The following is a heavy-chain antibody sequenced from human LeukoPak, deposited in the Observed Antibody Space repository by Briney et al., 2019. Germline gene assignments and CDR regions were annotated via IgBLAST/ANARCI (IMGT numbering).Heavy chain of an antibody. Sequence: GGSLRLSCAASGFTLSNYAMHWVRQPAGEGLEWVSALGTAGDTFYPGSVKGRFAISRDNAKKSLFLQMNSLRAEDTAIYHCARQSTPHGNFDYWGQGTLVTVSS. V-gene: IGHV3-13*01. D-gene: IGHD5-24*01. J-gene: IGHJ4*02. CDR1: GFTLSNYA. CDR3: ARQSTPHGNFDY. CDR2: LGTAGDT.